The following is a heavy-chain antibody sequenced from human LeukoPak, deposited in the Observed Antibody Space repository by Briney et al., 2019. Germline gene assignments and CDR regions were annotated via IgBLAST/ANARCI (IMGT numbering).Heavy chain of an antibody. J-gene: IGHJ4*02. CDR3: ATDRGWRTSGYYLYYFEY. Sequence: GGSLRLSCAASGFIFTNYFMGWVRQAPGKGLEWVASIKHDGSEKYYVDSVRGRFTISRDNTMNSLYLQMSSLRAEDTAVYYCATDRGWRTSGYYLYYFEYWGQGTLVTYSS. V-gene: IGHV3-7*01. CDR2: IKHDGSEK. D-gene: IGHD3-3*01. CDR1: GFIFTNYF.